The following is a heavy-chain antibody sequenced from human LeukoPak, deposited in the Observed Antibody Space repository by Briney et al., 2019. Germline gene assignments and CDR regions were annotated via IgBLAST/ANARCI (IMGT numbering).Heavy chain of an antibody. CDR1: GFTFSSYA. D-gene: IGHD2-2*01. CDR3: AKTTDCSGSSCYAAGGH. Sequence: PGGSLRLSCAASGFTFSSYAMSWVRQAPGKGLEWVSAISGSGGSAFYADSVKGRFTISRDNSKNTLYLQMSSLRAEDTAVYYCAKTTDCSGSSCYAAGGHWGQGTLVSVSS. CDR2: ISGSGGSA. V-gene: IGHV3-23*01. J-gene: IGHJ4*02.